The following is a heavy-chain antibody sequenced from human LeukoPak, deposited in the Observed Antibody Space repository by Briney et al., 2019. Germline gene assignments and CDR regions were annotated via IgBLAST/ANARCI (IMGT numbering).Heavy chain of an antibody. CDR3: ATDWGYSYGSRGSFDY. J-gene: IGHJ4*02. V-gene: IGHV1-24*01. Sequence: ASVKVSCKVSGYTLTELSMHWVRQAPGKGLEWMGGFDPEDGETIYAQKFQGRVTMTEDTSTDTAYMELSSLRSEDTAVYYCATDWGYSYGSRGSFDYWGQGTLVTVSS. CDR2: FDPEDGET. CDR1: GYTLTELS. D-gene: IGHD5-18*01.